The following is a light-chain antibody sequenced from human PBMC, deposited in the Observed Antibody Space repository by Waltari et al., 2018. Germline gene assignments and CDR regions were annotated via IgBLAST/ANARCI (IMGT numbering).Light chain of an antibody. CDR2: AAS. CDR3: QQTYSTLGT. V-gene: IGKV1-39*01. Sequence: DIQMTQSPSSLSASLGDRVTITCRASQSIVSYLHWYQQKPGKAPKLLIYAASSLQSGVPSRFSGSGSVTDFTLTISSLQPEDFATYYCQQTYSTLGTFGQGTKVEIK. J-gene: IGKJ1*01. CDR1: QSIVSY.